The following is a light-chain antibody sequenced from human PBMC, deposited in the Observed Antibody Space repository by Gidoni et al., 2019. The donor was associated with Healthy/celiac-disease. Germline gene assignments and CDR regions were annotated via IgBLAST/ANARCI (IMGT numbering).Light chain of an antibody. J-gene: IGLJ2*01. V-gene: IGLV2-11*01. CDR3: CSYAGSHTVV. CDR1: SSDVGGYNY. CDR2: DVS. Sequence: QSALTQPRSVSGSPGQSVTISCTGTSSDVGGYNYVSWYQQHPGKAPKLMIYDVSKRPSGGPDRFSGSKSGNTASPTISGPQAEDEADYYCCSYAGSHTVVFGGGTKLTVL.